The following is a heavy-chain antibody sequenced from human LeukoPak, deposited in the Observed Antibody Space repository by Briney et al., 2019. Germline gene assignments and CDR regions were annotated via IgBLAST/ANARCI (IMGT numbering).Heavy chain of an antibody. CDR1: GFTFSSYA. CDR2: ISSSSSYI. V-gene: IGHV3-21*01. CDR3: ARGSDYYGSGSNTRCDY. Sequence: GGSLRLSCAASGFTFSSYAMSWVRQAPGKGLEWVSSISSSSSYIYYADSVKGRFTISRDNAKNSLYLQMNSLRAEDTAVYYCARGSDYYGSGSNTRCDYWGQGTLVTVSS. D-gene: IGHD3-10*01. J-gene: IGHJ4*02.